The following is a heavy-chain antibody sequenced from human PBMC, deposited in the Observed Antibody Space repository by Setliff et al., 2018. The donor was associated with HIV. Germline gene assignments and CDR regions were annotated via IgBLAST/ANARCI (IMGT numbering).Heavy chain of an antibody. J-gene: IGHJ1*01. CDR3: ARDPSSGIYYDSSGQYFQN. D-gene: IGHD3-22*01. CDR1: RSTFNSHT. CDR2: ISAYNGNT. Sequence: GASVKVSCKASRSTFNSHTISWVRQAPGQGLEWMGWISAYNGNTNYAQKFQGRVSMTIDTSTSTAYMGLRSLRPDDTAVYFCARDPSSGIYYDSSGQYFQNWGQGTLVTVSS. V-gene: IGHV1-18*01.